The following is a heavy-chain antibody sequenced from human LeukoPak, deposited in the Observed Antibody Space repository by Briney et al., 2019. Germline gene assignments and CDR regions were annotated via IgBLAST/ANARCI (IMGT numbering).Heavy chain of an antibody. V-gene: IGHV3-23*01. D-gene: IGHD2-15*01. CDR1: GFTFSSYA. CDR3: AKGGGYCSGGSCYWGYFDY. CDR2: ISGSGGST. J-gene: IGHJ4*02. Sequence: TGGSLRLSCAASGFTFSSYAMSWVRQAPGKGLEWVSAISGSGGSTYYADSVKGRFTISRDNSKNTLYLQMNSLRAEDTAVYYCAKGGGYCSGGSCYWGYFDYWGQGTLVTVSS.